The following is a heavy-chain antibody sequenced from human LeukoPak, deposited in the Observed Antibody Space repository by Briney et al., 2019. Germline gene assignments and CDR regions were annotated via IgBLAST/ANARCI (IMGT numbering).Heavy chain of an antibody. D-gene: IGHD3-10*01. CDR3: ARVKDARGVIPWFDP. Sequence: PSETLSLTCTVSGGSISSSSYYWGWIRQHPGKGLEWIGYIYYSGSTYYNPSLKSRVTISVDTSKNQFSLKLSSVTAADTAMYYCARVKDARGVIPWFDPWGQGTLVTVSS. V-gene: IGHV4-31*03. CDR2: IYYSGST. J-gene: IGHJ5*02. CDR1: GGSISSSSYY.